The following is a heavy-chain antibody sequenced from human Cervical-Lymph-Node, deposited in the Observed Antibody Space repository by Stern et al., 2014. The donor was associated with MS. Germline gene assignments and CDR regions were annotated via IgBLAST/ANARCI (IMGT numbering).Heavy chain of an antibody. CDR1: GFTFSSYG. V-gene: IGHV3-30*18. Sequence: VQLLESGGGVVQPGRSLRLSCAASGFTFSSYGMHWVRQAPGKGLEWVAVISYDGSNKYYADSVKGRFTISRDNSKNTLYLQMNSLRAEDTAVYYCAKESVVVPAAIAYWGQGTLVTVSS. CDR3: AKESVVVPAAIAY. J-gene: IGHJ4*02. CDR2: ISYDGSNK. D-gene: IGHD2-2*01.